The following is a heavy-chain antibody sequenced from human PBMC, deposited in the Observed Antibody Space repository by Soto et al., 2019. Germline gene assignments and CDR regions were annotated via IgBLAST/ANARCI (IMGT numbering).Heavy chain of an antibody. D-gene: IGHD5-18*01. CDR3: ARTPARGGYSYGYLSH. V-gene: IGHV3-48*01. J-gene: IGHJ4*02. Sequence: GGSLRLSCAASGFTFSSYSMNWVRQAPGKGLEWVSYISSSSSTIYYADSVKGRFTISRDNAKNSLYMQMNSLRAEDTAVYYCARTPARGGYSYGYLSHWGQGTLVTVSS. CDR1: GFTFSSYS. CDR2: ISSSSSTI.